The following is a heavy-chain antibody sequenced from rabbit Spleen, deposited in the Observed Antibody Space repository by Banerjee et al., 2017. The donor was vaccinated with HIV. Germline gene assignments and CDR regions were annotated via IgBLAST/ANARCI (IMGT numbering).Heavy chain of an antibody. CDR2: IYAHSSGST. J-gene: IGHJ4*01. D-gene: IGHD4-1*01. V-gene: IGHV1S45*01. CDR3: ARETSSGWGVLLYYFNL. Sequence: QQQLEESGGGLVKPEGSLTLTCTASGFSFSSSYWICWVRQAPGKGLEWIACIYAHSSGSTAYASWAKGRFTIAKTSSTTVTLQMTSLTAADTATYFCARETSSGWGVLLYYFNLWGQGTLVTVS. CDR1: GFSFSSSYW.